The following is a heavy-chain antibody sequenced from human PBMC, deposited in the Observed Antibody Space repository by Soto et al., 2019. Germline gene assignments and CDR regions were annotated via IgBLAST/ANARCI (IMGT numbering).Heavy chain of an antibody. CDR1: GFTFRNYD. V-gene: IGHV3-13*05. Sequence: EVQLVESGGGLVQPGGSLRLSCEASGFTFRNYDMHWVRQGTGKGLEWVSGISAAGDPDYADSVEGRFTISRENEKNYFCLQMNSLRLGDTAVYYCARTDRDFYGLDVWGQGTTVIVSS. J-gene: IGHJ6*02. CDR2: ISAAGDP. CDR3: ARTDRDFYGLDV.